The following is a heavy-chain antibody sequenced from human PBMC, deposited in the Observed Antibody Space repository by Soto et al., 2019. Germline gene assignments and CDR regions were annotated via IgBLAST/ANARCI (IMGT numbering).Heavy chain of an antibody. D-gene: IGHD6-6*01. CDR2: IYYSGST. J-gene: IGHJ4*02. V-gene: IGHV4-39*01. Sequence: ASETLSLTCTVSGGSISSSSYYWGWIRQPPGKGLEWIGSIYYSGSTYYNPSLKSRVTISVDTSKNQFSLKLSSVTAADTAVYYCARSIDSSSSGLWDWGQGTLVTVSS. CDR3: ARSIDSSSSGLWD. CDR1: GGSISSSSYY.